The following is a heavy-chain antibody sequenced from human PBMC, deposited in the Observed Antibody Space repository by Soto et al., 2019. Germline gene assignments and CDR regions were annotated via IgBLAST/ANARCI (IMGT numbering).Heavy chain of an antibody. D-gene: IGHD3-9*01. CDR3: ARNDDILTGSPQGYFDY. J-gene: IGHJ4*02. CDR1: GYRFTSYW. V-gene: IGHV5-51*01. CDR2: IYPGDSDI. Sequence: GESLKISCKGSGYRFTSYWIGWVRQMPGKGLAWMGIIYPGDSDIRYSPSFQGQVAISADKSISTAYLQWSSLKASDTAMYYCARNDDILTGSPQGYFDYWGQGTLVTVSS.